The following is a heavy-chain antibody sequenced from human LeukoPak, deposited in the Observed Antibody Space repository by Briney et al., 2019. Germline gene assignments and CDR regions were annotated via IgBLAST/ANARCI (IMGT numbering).Heavy chain of an antibody. CDR3: AXXXXYSTSSLPGY. Sequence: XTXXXXXMTWVRQAPGQGLEWXGWINTNTGNPTYAQGFTGRVVFSLDTSXXTAFLQISSLKAEDTAVYYCAXXXXYSTSSLPGYWGQGTLVTVSS. V-gene: IGHV7-4-1*02. D-gene: IGHD6-6*01. CDR1: XTXXXXX. CDR2: INTNTGNP. J-gene: IGHJ4*02.